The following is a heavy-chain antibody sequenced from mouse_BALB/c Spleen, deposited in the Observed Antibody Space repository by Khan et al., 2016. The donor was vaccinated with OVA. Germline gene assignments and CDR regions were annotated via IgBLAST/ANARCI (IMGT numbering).Heavy chain of an antibody. J-gene: IGHJ3*01. Sequence: EVELVESGGGLVQPGGSRKLSCTASGFTFSSFGMHWVRQAPEKGLEWVASIGSDSSTIYYADTVKGRFTISRDNAKNTLLLQLTSLRSEDTAMYYCGSSRYWSLFASWGQGTLVTVSA. CDR2: IGSDSSTI. CDR1: GFTFSSFG. V-gene: IGHV5-17*02. D-gene: IGHD2-12*01. CDR3: GSSRYWSLFAS.